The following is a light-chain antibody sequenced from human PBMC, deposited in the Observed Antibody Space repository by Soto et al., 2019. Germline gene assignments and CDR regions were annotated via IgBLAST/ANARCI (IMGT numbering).Light chain of an antibody. CDR1: QSVNTN. V-gene: IGKV3-15*01. CDR3: QQSSTTPWT. Sequence: EIEMTQSPATLSVSPGERATLSCRASQSVNTNLAWYQQKPGQAPRLLIYGASTRAPGIPARFSGSGSGTEFTLTVSSLQSEDFAVYYCQQSSTTPWTFGQGTKVDVK. CDR2: GAS. J-gene: IGKJ1*01.